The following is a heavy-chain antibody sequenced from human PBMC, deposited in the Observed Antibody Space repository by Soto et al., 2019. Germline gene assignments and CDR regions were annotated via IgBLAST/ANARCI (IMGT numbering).Heavy chain of an antibody. D-gene: IGHD6-19*01. CDR2: IYYSGGT. CDR3: TREQSDDNYFDP. V-gene: IGHV4-61*08. CDR1: GAAVSRGGYF. Sequence: PSEALSRTCTVSGAAVSRGGYFYTWVRQPPGKGLEWLGYIYYSGGTNYNPSLKSRVTISLDKSKSQFSLRLISVTAADTAVYYCTREQSDDNYFDPWGQGTLVTVS. J-gene: IGHJ5*02.